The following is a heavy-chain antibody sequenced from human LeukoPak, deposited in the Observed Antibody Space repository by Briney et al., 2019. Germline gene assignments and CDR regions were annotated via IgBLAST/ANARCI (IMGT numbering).Heavy chain of an antibody. D-gene: IGHD3-10*01. Sequence: GGSLRLSCAASGVTLSPYGMHWVRQAPGKGLEWVAVISYEGGTQHYADSVKGRFIISRDNPRNTLYLQMNILRTEDTAVYYCAKEGTPQVSTWYDLWGQGAQVIVSS. CDR1: GVTLSPYG. CDR3: AKEGTPQVSTWYDL. CDR2: ISYEGGTQ. J-gene: IGHJ5*02. V-gene: IGHV3-30*18.